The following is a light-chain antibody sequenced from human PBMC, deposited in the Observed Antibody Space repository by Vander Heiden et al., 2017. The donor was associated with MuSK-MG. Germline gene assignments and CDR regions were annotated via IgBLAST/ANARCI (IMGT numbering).Light chain of an antibody. Sequence: SYVLTPPPSVSVAPGKTARSTWGGKNMGSKSVHWYQQKTGQAPVLVIYYDSDRPAGIPERFSGSNSGNTATLTISRVEAGDEADYYCQVWDSSSDHVVFGGGTKLTVL. V-gene: IGLV3-21*04. J-gene: IGLJ2*01. CDR3: QVWDSSSDHVV. CDR1: NMGSKS. CDR2: YDS.